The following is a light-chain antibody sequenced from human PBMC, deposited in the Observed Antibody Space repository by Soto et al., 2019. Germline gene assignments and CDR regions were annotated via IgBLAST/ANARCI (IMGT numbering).Light chain of an antibody. Sequence: QSVLTQPASVSGSRGQSTTISCTGSNSDVGTYNRVSGYQQHPDKAPKLMIYEVSERPSGVSNRFSGSKSGNTASLTISGLQAEDEADYYCCSYAGSSTWVFGGGTKLNVL. CDR3: CSYAGSSTWV. CDR2: EVS. J-gene: IGLJ3*02. V-gene: IGLV2-23*02. CDR1: NSDVGTYNR.